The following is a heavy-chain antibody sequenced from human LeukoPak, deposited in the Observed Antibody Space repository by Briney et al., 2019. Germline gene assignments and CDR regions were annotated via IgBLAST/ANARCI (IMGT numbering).Heavy chain of an antibody. CDR3: SRGRYGDGFAHFDC. Sequence: GASVKVSCKASGYTFTGYYMHWVRQAPGQGLEWMGWINPNSGGTNYAQKFQDRVTMTRDTSISTAYMEQSRLRSDDTAVYYCSRGRYGDGFAHFDCWGQEALVTVSS. CDR2: INPNSGGT. V-gene: IGHV1-2*02. D-gene: IGHD5-24*01. J-gene: IGHJ4*02. CDR1: GYTFTGYY.